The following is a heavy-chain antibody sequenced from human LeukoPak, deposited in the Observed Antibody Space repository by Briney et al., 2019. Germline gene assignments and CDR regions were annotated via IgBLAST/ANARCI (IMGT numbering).Heavy chain of an antibody. CDR1: GFTFSSYS. V-gene: IGHV3-21*01. Sequence: PGGSLRLSCAASGFTFSSYSMNWVRQAPGKGLEWVSSISSSSSYIYYADSVKGRFTISRDNAKNSLYLQMNSLRAEDTAVYYCARRRELLRSYYYGMDVWGQGTTVTVSS. J-gene: IGHJ6*02. D-gene: IGHD1-26*01. CDR2: ISSSSSYI. CDR3: ARRRELLRSYYYGMDV.